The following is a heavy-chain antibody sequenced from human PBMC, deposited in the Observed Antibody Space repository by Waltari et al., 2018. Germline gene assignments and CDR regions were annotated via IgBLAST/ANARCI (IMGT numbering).Heavy chain of an antibody. Sequence: EVQLVESGGGLVQPGGSLRLSCAASGLTFRDYWMHWVRQVPGKGLLWVSHVNSAGTDSTYADSVKGRFTISRDNAKNTLYLQMNSLRVEDTAVYYCARDTPGDGIDCWGQGTLVTVSP. CDR2: VNSAGTDS. D-gene: IGHD2-21*01. CDR1: GLTFRDYW. CDR3: ARDTPGDGIDC. J-gene: IGHJ4*02. V-gene: IGHV3-74*01.